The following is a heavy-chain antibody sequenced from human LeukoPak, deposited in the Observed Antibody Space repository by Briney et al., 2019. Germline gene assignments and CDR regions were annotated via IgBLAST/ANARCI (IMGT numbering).Heavy chain of an antibody. CDR2: ISSGGNLK. CDR1: GFSFSNYG. V-gene: IGHV3-48*02. Sequence: GGSLRLSCAASGFSFSNYGMKWVRQAPGKGLEWVSYISSGGNLKYYADSVKGRFTISRDNAKNSLYLQMNSLRDEDTAVYYCASEGDSGGYKFDLWGQGTLATVSS. J-gene: IGHJ4*02. D-gene: IGHD3-22*01. CDR3: ASEGDSGGYKFDL.